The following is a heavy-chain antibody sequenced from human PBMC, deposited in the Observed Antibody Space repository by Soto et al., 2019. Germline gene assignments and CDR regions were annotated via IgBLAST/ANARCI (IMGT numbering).Heavy chain of an antibody. D-gene: IGHD3-22*01. V-gene: IGHV3-30*18. Sequence: QVQLVDSGGGVVQPGRSLTLSCAASEFTFSSYGIHWVRQAPGKGLEWVAVISYDGSKKQYADSVKGRFTISRDNSKNTLHLQMNSLRAEDTAVYYCAKDTYYHDTTGYYVFDYWGQGTLVTVSS. CDR1: EFTFSSYG. J-gene: IGHJ4*02. CDR2: ISYDGSKK. CDR3: AKDTYYHDTTGYYVFDY.